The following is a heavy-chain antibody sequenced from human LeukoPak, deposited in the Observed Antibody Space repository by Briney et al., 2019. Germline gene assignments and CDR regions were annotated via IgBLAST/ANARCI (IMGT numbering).Heavy chain of an antibody. J-gene: IGHJ6*02. V-gene: IGHV1-69*05. CDR3: ARDQDGSGNLYYYGMDV. CDR2: IIPIFGTA. CDR1: GGTFSSYT. Sequence: SVKVSCKASGGTFSSYTISWVRQAPGQGLEWMGGIIPIFGTANYAQKFQGRVTITTDESTSTAYMELSSLRSEDTAVYYCARDQDGSGNLYYYGMDVWGQGTTVTVSS. D-gene: IGHD3-10*01.